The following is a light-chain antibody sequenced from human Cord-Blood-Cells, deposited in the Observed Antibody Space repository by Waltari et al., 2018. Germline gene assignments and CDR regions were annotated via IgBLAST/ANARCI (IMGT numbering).Light chain of an antibody. J-gene: IGLJ1*01. Sequence: QSALPQPAPVPGPPGQSITISCTGTSRDVGGYNLVSWYQQHPGKAPKPMIYEGSKRPSGVSNRFSGSKSGNTASLTISGLQAEDEADYYCCSYAGSNYVFGTGTKVTVL. CDR1: SRDVGGYNL. CDR2: EGS. CDR3: CSYAGSNYV. V-gene: IGLV2-23*01.